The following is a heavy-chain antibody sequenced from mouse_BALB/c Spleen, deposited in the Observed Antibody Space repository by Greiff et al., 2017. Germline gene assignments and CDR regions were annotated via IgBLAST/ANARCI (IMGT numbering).Heavy chain of an antibody. V-gene: IGHV5-4*02. CDR3: ARGEANGGFAY. Sequence: EVNVVESGGGLVKPGGSLKLSCAASGFTFSDYYMYWVRQTPEKRLEWVATISDGGSYTYYPDSVKGRFTISRDNAKNNLYLQMSSLKSEDTAMYYCARGEANGGFAYWGQGTLVTVSA. CDR2: ISDGGSYT. J-gene: IGHJ3*01. D-gene: IGHD1-2*01. CDR1: GFTFSDYY.